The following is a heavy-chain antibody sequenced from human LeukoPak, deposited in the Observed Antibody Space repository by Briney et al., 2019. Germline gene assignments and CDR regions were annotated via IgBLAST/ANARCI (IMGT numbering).Heavy chain of an antibody. CDR2: ISISGGTT. CDR1: GFTFSTSD. D-gene: IGHD2-2*02. CDR3: AKEEIPNDY. Sequence: GGSLRLSCVVSGFTFSTSDMTWVCQAPGKGLEWVSGISISGGTTYYADSVEGRFTISRDNSKNTLYLQMNSLRAEDTAVYYCAKEEIPNDYWGQGTLVTVSS. V-gene: IGHV3-23*01. J-gene: IGHJ4*02.